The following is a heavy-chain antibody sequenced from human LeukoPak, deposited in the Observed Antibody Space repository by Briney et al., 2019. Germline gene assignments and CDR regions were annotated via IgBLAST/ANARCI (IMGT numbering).Heavy chain of an antibody. Sequence: SETLSLTCTVSGGSISSYYWSWIRQPPGKGLEWIGYIYYSGSTNYNPSLKSRVTISVDTSKNQFSLKLSSVTAADTAVYYCARNSGSYPPFIDYWGQGTLVTVYS. CDR3: ARNSGSYPPFIDY. CDR1: GGSISSYY. J-gene: IGHJ4*02. V-gene: IGHV4-59*01. D-gene: IGHD1-26*01. CDR2: IYYSGST.